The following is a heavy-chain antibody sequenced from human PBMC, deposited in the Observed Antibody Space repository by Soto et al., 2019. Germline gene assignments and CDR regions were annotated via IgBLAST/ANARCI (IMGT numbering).Heavy chain of an antibody. D-gene: IGHD6-13*01. Sequence: GESLKISCNGSGYSFTSYWIGWVRQMPGKGLEWMGIIYPGDSDTRYSPFFQGQVTISADKSISTAYLQWSSLKASDTAMYYCARNGLYRTAGTPPYYYYGMDFWGQGTTVTVSS. CDR2: IYPGDSDT. V-gene: IGHV5-51*01. J-gene: IGHJ6*02. CDR1: GYSFTSYW. CDR3: ARNGLYRTAGTPPYYYYGMDF.